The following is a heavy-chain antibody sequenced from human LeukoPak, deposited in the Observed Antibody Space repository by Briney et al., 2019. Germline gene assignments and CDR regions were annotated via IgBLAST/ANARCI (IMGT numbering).Heavy chain of an antibody. CDR3: ARLPLPITGDLIGPFDY. D-gene: IGHD7-27*01. CDR2: IYPGDSDT. J-gene: IGHJ4*02. Sequence: GESLKISCKGSGYSFTSYWIGWVRQMPGKGLEWMGIIYPGDSDTRYSPSFQGQVTISADKSISTAYLQWSSLKASDTAMYYCARLPLPITGDLIGPFDYWGQGTLVTVSS. CDR1: GYSFTSYW. V-gene: IGHV5-51*01.